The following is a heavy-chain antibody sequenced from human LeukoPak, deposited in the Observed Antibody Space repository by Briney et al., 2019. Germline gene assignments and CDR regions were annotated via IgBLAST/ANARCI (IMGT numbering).Heavy chain of an antibody. CDR3: ARPPYCSSTSCFRAFDI. V-gene: IGHV4-39*01. Sequence: PSETLSLTCTVSGGSISSSSYYWGWIRQPPGKGLEWIGTIYYSGSTYYHPSLKSRVTISVDTSKNQFSLKLSSVTAADTAIYYCARPPYCSSTSCFRAFDIWGRGTMVTVSS. J-gene: IGHJ3*02. D-gene: IGHD2-2*01. CDR1: GGSISSSSYY. CDR2: IYYSGST.